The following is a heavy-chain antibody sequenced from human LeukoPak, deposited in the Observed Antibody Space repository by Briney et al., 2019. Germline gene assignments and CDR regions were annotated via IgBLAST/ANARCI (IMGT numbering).Heavy chain of an antibody. Sequence: ASVKVSCKASGYTFTGYYMHWVRQAPGQGLEWMEWINPNSGGTNYAQKFQGRVTMTRDTSISTAYMELSRLRSDDTAVYYCARVRCSGGSCYSDYWGQGTLVTVSS. CDR2: INPNSGGT. D-gene: IGHD2-15*01. V-gene: IGHV1-2*02. CDR1: GYTFTGYY. CDR3: ARVRCSGGSCYSDY. J-gene: IGHJ4*02.